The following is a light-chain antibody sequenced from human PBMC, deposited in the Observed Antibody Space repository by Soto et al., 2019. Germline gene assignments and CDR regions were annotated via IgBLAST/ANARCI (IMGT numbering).Light chain of an antibody. Sequence: EIVVSQSPSTLSLSTGKRATLSCRASQSVNSYLAWYQQNPGQAPRLLIHDASNRATGIPARFSGSGSGTDFTLTISSLEPEDFAVYYCQQRSNWPLTFRGGTKV. CDR2: DAS. CDR3: QQRSNWPLT. J-gene: IGKJ4*01. CDR1: QSVNSY. V-gene: IGKV3-11*01.